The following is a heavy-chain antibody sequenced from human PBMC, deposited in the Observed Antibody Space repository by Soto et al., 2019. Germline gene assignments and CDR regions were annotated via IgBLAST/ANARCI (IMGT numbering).Heavy chain of an antibody. CDR2: ISSNGGST. J-gene: IGHJ4*02. Sequence: EVQLVESGGGLVQPGGSLRLSCAASGFTFSSYAMHWVRQAPGKGLEYVSAISSNGGSTYYANSVKGRFTISRDNSKNTLYLQMGSLRVEDMSVYYCARDTPSGSYSFDYWGQGTLVTVSS. CDR3: ARDTPSGSYSFDY. CDR1: GFTFSSYA. V-gene: IGHV3-64*01. D-gene: IGHD1-26*01.